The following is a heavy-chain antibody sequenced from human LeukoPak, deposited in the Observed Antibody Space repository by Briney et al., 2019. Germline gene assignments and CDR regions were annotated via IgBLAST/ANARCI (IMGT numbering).Heavy chain of an antibody. Sequence: PGGSLRLSCAASGFTFSSYGMHWVRQAPGKGLEWVAFIRYDGSNKYYADSVKGRSTISRDNSKNTLYLQMNSLRAEDTAVYYCAKLEGTSSKLDAFDIWGQGTMVIVSS. CDR1: GFTFSSYG. CDR3: AKLEGTSSKLDAFDI. J-gene: IGHJ3*02. V-gene: IGHV3-30*02. D-gene: IGHD2-2*01. CDR2: IRYDGSNK.